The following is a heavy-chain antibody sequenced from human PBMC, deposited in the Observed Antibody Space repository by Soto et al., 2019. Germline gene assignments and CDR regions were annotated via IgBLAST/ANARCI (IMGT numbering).Heavy chain of an antibody. D-gene: IGHD3-22*01. CDR2: IIPIFGTA. V-gene: IGHV1-69*13. Sequence: GASVKVSCKASGYTFTNYGITWVRQAPGQGLEWMGGIIPIFGTANYAQKFQGRVTITADESTSTAYMELSSLRSEDTAVYYCALLRSSGYYPWDFNFGYWGQGTLVTVSS. CDR3: ALLRSSGYYPWDFNFGY. CDR1: GYTFTNYG. J-gene: IGHJ4*02.